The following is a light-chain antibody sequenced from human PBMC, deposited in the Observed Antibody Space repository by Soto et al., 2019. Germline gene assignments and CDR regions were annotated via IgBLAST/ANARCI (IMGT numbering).Light chain of an antibody. Sequence: DIQMTQSPSTLSASVGDRVTITCRASQSISNWLAWYQQKSGKAPKLLIYKASSLESGVPSRFSGSGSGTDFTLTISCLQSEEFATYYCQQYYSYPITFGQGTRLEI. J-gene: IGKJ5*01. CDR3: QQYYSYPIT. CDR2: KAS. CDR1: QSISNW. V-gene: IGKV1-5*03.